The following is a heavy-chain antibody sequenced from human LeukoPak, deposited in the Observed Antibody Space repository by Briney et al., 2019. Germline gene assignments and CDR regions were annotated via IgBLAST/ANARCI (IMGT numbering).Heavy chain of an antibody. J-gene: IGHJ4*02. D-gene: IGHD3-9*01. V-gene: IGHV3-23*01. Sequence: GGSLRLSCAASGFTFSNYAMSWVRQAPGKGLEWVSAITGGGSGIYYADSMKSRFTISRDNSKNTLYLQIISLRAEDTAVYYCAKWGDYDVLTGYYVSDYWGQGTLVTVSS. CDR3: AKWGDYDVLTGYYVSDY. CDR1: GFTFSNYA. CDR2: ITGGGSGI.